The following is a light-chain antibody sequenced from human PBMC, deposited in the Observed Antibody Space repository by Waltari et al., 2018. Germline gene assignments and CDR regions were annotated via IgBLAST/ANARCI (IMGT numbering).Light chain of an antibody. CDR1: QGISNY. CDR2: AAS. Sequence: DIQMTQSPPSLSASVGDRVTITCRAIQGISNYLAWYQQKPGKVLKLLIYAASTLHSGVPSRFSGSGSGTDFTLTISSLQPEDVATYYCQKFNSAPYTFGQGTKLEIK. J-gene: IGKJ2*01. V-gene: IGKV1-27*01. CDR3: QKFNSAPYT.